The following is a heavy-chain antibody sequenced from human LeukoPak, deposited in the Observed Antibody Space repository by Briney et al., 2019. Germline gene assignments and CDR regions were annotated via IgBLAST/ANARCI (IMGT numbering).Heavy chain of an antibody. V-gene: IGHV3-7*01. J-gene: IGHJ4*02. Sequence: GGSLRLSCAASGFTFSSHLMHWVRQAPGKGLEWVANIKQDGSEKYYVDSVKGRFTISRDNAKNSLYLQMNSLRAEDTAVYYCARRQGSYFDTSGYYYGWGQGTLVTVSS. CDR1: GFTFSSHL. CDR3: ARRQGSYFDTSGYYYG. D-gene: IGHD3-22*01. CDR2: IKQDGSEK.